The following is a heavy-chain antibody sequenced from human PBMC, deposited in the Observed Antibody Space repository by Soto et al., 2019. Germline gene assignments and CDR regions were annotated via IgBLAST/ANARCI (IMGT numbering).Heavy chain of an antibody. V-gene: IGHV3-30*18. Sequence: GGSLRLSCAASGFTFSSYGMHWVRQAPGKGLEWVAVISYDGSNKYYADSVKGRFTISRDNSKNTLYLQMNSLRAEDTAVYYCAKEFDDILTGPLNYYYYMDVWGKGTTVTVSS. CDR2: ISYDGSNK. CDR3: AKEFDDILTGPLNYYYYMDV. CDR1: GFTFSSYG. J-gene: IGHJ6*03. D-gene: IGHD3-9*01.